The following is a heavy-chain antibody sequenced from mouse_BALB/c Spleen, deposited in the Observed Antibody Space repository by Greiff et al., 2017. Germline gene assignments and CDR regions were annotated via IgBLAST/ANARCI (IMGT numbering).Heavy chain of an antibody. V-gene: IGHV2-9*02. D-gene: IGHD2-4*01. CDR1: GFSLTSYG. CDR3: ARDRDYDWYFDV. J-gene: IGHJ1*01. Sequence: VQLQESGPGLVAPSQSLSITCTVSGFSLTSYGVHWVRQPPGKGLEWLGVIWAGGSTNYNSALMSRLSISKDNSKSQVFLKMNSLQTDDTARYYCARDRDYDWYFDVWGAGTTVTVSS. CDR2: IWAGGST.